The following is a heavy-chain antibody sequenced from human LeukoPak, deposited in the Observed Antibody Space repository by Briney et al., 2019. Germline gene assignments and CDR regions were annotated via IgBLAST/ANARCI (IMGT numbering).Heavy chain of an antibody. J-gene: IGHJ6*03. CDR2: ISSSSSYI. V-gene: IGHV3-21*01. CDR3: ARDMARRLVIGYYYMDV. Sequence: GGSLRLSCAASGFTFSSYSMNWVRQAPGKGLEWVSSISSSSSYIYYADSVKGRFTISRDNAKNSLYLQMNSLRAEDTAVYYCARDMARRLVIGYYYMDVWGKGTTVTVSS. CDR1: GFTFSSYS. D-gene: IGHD3-9*01.